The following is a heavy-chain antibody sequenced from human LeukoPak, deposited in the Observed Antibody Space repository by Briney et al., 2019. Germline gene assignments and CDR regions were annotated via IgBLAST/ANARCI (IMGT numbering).Heavy chain of an antibody. Sequence: GSLSLSCAASVFTFSSYGMSWIRQPPGKGLEWSGEINHSGSTNYNPSLKSRVTISVDTSKNQFSLKLSSVTAADTAVYYCARASGYYYGFGNFDYWGQGTLVTVSS. CDR3: ARASGYYYGFGNFDY. J-gene: IGHJ4*02. D-gene: IGHD3-22*01. CDR2: INHSGST. V-gene: IGHV4-34*01. CDR1: VFTFSSYG.